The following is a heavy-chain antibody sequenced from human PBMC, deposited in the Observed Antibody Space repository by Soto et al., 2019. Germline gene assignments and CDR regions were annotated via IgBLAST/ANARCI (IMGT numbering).Heavy chain of an antibody. CDR1: GFNFNDFS. V-gene: IGHV3-48*02. CDR2: IRSSSTI. J-gene: IGHJ4*02. CDR3: ARDLSWAFDH. D-gene: IGHD6-13*01. Sequence: DVQLVASGGGLVQPGGSLRLSCVVSGFNFNDFSMNWVRQAPGKGLEWISYIRSSSTISYADSVKGRFTISRDNAKNSLYLQMNSLRDEDTAVYYCARDLSWAFDHWGQGALVTVSS.